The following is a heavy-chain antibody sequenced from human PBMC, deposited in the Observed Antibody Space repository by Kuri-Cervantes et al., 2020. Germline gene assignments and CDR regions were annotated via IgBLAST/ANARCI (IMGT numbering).Heavy chain of an antibody. CDR1: GGSISSSTFY. V-gene: IGHV4-39*01. D-gene: IGHD5-18*01. J-gene: IGHJ6*03. Sequence: SETLSLTCTVSGGSISSSTFYWGWIRQPPGKGPDWIGNSYYSGITYYNPSLKSRVAISVDTSRNQFSLKLSSVTAADTAVYYCARALWVPHYYYYMDVWGKGTTVTVSS. CDR2: SYYSGIT. CDR3: ARALWVPHYYYYMDV.